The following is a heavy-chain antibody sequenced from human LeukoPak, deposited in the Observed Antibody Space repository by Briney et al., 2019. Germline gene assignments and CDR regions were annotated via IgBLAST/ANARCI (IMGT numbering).Heavy chain of an antibody. J-gene: IGHJ4*02. CDR3: ARTYYYDSSGYYEVGFGY. V-gene: IGHV1-46*01. D-gene: IGHD3-22*01. CDR1: GYTFTSYY. CDR2: INPSGGST. Sequence: ASVKVSCKASGYTFTSYYMHWVRQAPGQGLEWLGIINPSGGSTSYAQKFQGRVTMPRDTSTSTVDMELSSLRSEDTAAYYCARTYYYDSSGYYEVGFGYWGQGTLVTVSS.